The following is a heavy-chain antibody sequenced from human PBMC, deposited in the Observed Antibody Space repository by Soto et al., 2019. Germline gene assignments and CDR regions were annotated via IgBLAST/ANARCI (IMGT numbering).Heavy chain of an antibody. Sequence: EVQLVESGGGVPRPGGSLSFSCAASGLKCEEYVMCWVRQVPGKGLEWVSGITWRGSTIGYADSVKGGFTISRDKIKNSLYLQMNNLRTEDTACYYCVRERGLLDFINSPRSAGMDVWGQGTPVTVSS. J-gene: IGHJ6*02. CDR1: GLKCEEYV. CDR2: ITWRGSTI. D-gene: IGHD2-21*01. V-gene: IGHV3-20*04. CDR3: VRERGLLDFINSPRSAGMDV.